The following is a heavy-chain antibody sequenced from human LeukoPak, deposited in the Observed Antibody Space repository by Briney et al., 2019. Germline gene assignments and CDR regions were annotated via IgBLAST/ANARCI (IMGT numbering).Heavy chain of an antibody. Sequence: GGSLRLSCAASGFTFSSYALGWVRQAPGKGLEWVSAVSDGGGSTYYADSVKGRFTISRDNSKNTLYLQMNSLRAGDAAVYYCAKRGGGRYFDCLGQGTLVTVSS. CDR1: GFTFSSYA. CDR3: AKRGGGRYFDC. D-gene: IGHD3-10*01. CDR2: VSDGGGST. J-gene: IGHJ4*02. V-gene: IGHV3-23*01.